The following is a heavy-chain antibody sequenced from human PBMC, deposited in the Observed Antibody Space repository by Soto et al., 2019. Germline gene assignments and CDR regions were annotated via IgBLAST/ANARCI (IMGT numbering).Heavy chain of an antibody. D-gene: IGHD2-15*01. CDR3: ARADCTGAYCYSWPFNYGVDV. V-gene: IGHV3-33*08. CDR1: GFTFNTYG. CDR2: IWYDGSNK. J-gene: IGHJ6*02. Sequence: GSLRLSCTTSGFTFNTYGMHWVRQAPGKGLEWVAIIWYDGSNKYYADSVKGRFTISGDNSKNTLYLQMNSLRAEDTALYYCARADCTGAYCYSWPFNYGVDVWGQGTTVTVSS.